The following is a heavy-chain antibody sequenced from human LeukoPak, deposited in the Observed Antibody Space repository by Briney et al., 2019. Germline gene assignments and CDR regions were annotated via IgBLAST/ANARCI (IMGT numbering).Heavy chain of an antibody. CDR2: IIPIFGTA. V-gene: IGHV1-69*13. CDR3: ARDLRNYDSSGEFDP. D-gene: IGHD3-22*01. Sequence: GASVKVSCKASGGTFSSYAINWVRQAPGQGLEWMGGIIPIFGTANYAQKFQGRVTITADESTSIAYMELSSLRSEDTAVYYCARDLRNYDSSGEFDPWGQGTLVTVSS. J-gene: IGHJ5*02. CDR1: GGTFSSYA.